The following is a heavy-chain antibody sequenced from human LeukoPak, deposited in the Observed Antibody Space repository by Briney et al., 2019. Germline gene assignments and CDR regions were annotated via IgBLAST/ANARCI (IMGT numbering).Heavy chain of an antibody. CDR3: ARGANYDYVWGTYRSTSYFDY. CDR2: IIPMFGTV. Sequence: SVKVSCKASGGTFSNYTISWVRQAPGQGLEWMGGIIPMFGTVNYAQKFQGRITITADKSTSTAYMELSSLRSEDTAVYYCARGANYDYVWGTYRSTSYFDYWGQGTLVTVSS. J-gene: IGHJ4*02. D-gene: IGHD3-16*02. CDR1: GGTFSNYT. V-gene: IGHV1-69*06.